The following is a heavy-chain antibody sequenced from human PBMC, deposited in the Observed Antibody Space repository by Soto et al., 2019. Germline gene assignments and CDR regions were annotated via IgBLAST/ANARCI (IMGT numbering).Heavy chain of an antibody. CDR2: IIPMFGTA. CDR3: ARVGPAHYYDSSGYYSPLDY. V-gene: IGHV1-69*01. J-gene: IGHJ4*02. Sequence: QVQLVQSGAEVKKPGSSVKVSCKASGDTFSSYAINWVRQAPGQGLEWMGGIIPMFGTANYAQKFKGRVTITAGESKSTVYMELSSLRSEDTAVYYCARVGPAHYYDSSGYYSPLDYWGQGTLVTVSS. D-gene: IGHD3-22*01. CDR1: GDTFSSYA.